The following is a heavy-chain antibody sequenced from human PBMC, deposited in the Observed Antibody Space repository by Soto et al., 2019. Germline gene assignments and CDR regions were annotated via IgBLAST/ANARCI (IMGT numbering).Heavy chain of an antibody. D-gene: IGHD3-22*01. CDR3: ARGWGYFDSSGFPYLYAMDV. CDR1: GFTFSSYG. V-gene: IGHV3-7*01. Sequence: GGSLRLSCAASGFTFSSYGIHWVRQAPGKGLEWVANIKEDGSEKYYVDSVEGRFTISRDNAKNSLYLQMTSLRAEDTALYYCARGWGYFDSSGFPYLYAMDVWGQGTTVTVSS. J-gene: IGHJ6*02. CDR2: IKEDGSEK.